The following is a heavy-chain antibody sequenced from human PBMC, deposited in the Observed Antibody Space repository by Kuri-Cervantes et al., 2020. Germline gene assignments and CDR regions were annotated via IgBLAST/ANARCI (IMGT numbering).Heavy chain of an antibody. CDR1: GGTFTSYA. Sequence: ASVKVSCKASGGTFTSYAITWVRQAPGQGLEWMGWITSYNGNTNYAQKLQGRVTMTTDTSTSTAYMELRSLRSDDTAFYYCARHYYDSSGYPSFDYWGQGTLVTVSS. D-gene: IGHD3-22*01. CDR3: ARHYYDSSGYPSFDY. V-gene: IGHV1-18*01. J-gene: IGHJ4*02. CDR2: ITSYNGNT.